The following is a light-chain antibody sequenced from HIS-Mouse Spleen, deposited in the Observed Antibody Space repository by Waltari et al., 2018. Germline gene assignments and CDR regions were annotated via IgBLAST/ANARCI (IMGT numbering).Light chain of an antibody. Sequence: NFMLTQPHSVSESPGKTVTISCTRSSCRLASNYVQWYQQRPGSAPTTVIYEDNQRPSGVPDRFSGSIDSSSNSASLTISGLKTEDEADYYCQSYDSSNWVFGGGTKLTVL. CDR2: EDN. CDR1: SCRLASNY. V-gene: IGLV6-57*04. CDR3: QSYDSSNWV. J-gene: IGLJ3*02.